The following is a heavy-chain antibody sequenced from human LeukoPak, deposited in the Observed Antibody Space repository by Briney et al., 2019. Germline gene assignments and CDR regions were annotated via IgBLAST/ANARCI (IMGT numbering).Heavy chain of an antibody. CDR3: ARRMCSSTSCYTGKKYYFDY. Sequence: SETLSLTCAVYGGSFSGYYWSWIRQPPGKGLEWIGEINHSGSTNYNPSLKRRVTISVDTSKNQFSLKLSSVTAADTAVYYCARRMCSSTSCYTGKKYYFDYWGQGTLVTVSS. D-gene: IGHD2-2*01. CDR1: GGSFSGYY. J-gene: IGHJ4*02. CDR2: INHSGST. V-gene: IGHV4-34*01.